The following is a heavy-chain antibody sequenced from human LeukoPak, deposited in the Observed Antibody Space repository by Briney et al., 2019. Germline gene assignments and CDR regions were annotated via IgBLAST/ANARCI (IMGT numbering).Heavy chain of an antibody. CDR1: GFTFSSYG. V-gene: IGHV3-30*18. CDR3: AKPLEGYYYDSSGYDGYAFDI. Sequence: GGSLRLSCAASGFTFSSYGMHWVRQAPGKGLEWVAVISYDGRNKYYADSVKGRFTISRDNSKNTLYLQMNSLRAEDTAVYYCAKPLEGYYYDSSGYDGYAFDIWGQGTMVTVSS. D-gene: IGHD3-22*01. CDR2: ISYDGRNK. J-gene: IGHJ3*02.